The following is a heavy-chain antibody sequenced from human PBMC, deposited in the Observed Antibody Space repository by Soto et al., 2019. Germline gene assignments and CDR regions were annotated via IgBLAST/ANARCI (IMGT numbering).Heavy chain of an antibody. Sequence: PSETLSLTCTVSGASLSVHSYYCAWIRQPPGKGLEWIGSSYYSGTTYFNPSLKSRATISVDTSKNQFSLRLTSVTAADTAIYYCTRRYHRNDKYSDPCGPGVLVTVSS. CDR3: TRRYHRNDKYSDP. J-gene: IGHJ5*02. D-gene: IGHD3-9*01. CDR1: GASLSVHSYY. V-gene: IGHV4-39*01. CDR2: SYYSGTT.